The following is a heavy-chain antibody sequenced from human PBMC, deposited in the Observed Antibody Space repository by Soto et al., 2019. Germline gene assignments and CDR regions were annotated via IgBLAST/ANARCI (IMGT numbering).Heavy chain of an antibody. V-gene: IGHV1-18*01. CDR2: ISAYNGNT. CDR3: ARDPPPPDY. Sequence: QVQLVQSGAEVKKPGASVKVSCKASGYTFARYAISWMRQAPGQGLEWMGWISAYNGNTNYAQTLQCIVTMPTDTSTSTAYRELRSLRSDDTAVYYCARDPPPPDYLGQGTLVTVSS. CDR1: GYTFARYA. J-gene: IGHJ4*02.